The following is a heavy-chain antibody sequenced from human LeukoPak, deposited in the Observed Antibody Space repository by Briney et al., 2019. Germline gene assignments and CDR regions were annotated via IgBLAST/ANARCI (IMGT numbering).Heavy chain of an antibody. CDR1: GYSISSGYY. CDR2: IYHSGST. Sequence: NPSETLSLTCTVSGYSISSGYYWGWIRQPPGKGLEWIGSIYHSGSTYYNPPLKSRVTISVDTSKNQFSLKLSSVTAADTAVYYCASGDFWSGYYTGPYFDYWGQGTLVTVSS. D-gene: IGHD3-3*01. CDR3: ASGDFWSGYYTGPYFDY. J-gene: IGHJ4*02. V-gene: IGHV4-38-2*02.